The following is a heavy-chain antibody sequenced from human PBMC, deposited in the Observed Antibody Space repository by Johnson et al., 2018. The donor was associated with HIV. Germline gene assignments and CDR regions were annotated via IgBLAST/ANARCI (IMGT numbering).Heavy chain of an antibody. J-gene: IGHJ3*02. CDR3: ARELGEYYGSGRGVPAFDI. D-gene: IGHD3-10*01. CDR2: ISHYANYK. V-gene: IGHV3-30*19. CDR1: GFIFSSYG. Sequence: QEQLVESGGGVVQPGGSLRVSCAASGFIFSSYGMHWVRQAPGKGLEWVAVISHYANYKYYADSVKGRFTISRDNSKDTLYLQMNSLRAEDTAVYYCARELGEYYGSGRGVPAFDIWGQGTMVTVSS.